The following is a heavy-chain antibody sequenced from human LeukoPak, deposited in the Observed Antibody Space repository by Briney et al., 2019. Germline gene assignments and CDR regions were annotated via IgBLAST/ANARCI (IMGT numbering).Heavy chain of an antibody. CDR1: GASFTSHY. CDR3: ARGRGSPYYVEAFDV. CDR2: LYYSGST. D-gene: IGHD3-22*01. Sequence: PSETLSLTCSVSGASFTSHYWGWIRQPPGKGPELIGHLYYSGSTTYNPSLGSRVTMSVDTSRKQISLKLNSVAAADTAVYYCARGRGSPYYVEAFDVWGQGTVVTVSS. J-gene: IGHJ3*01. V-gene: IGHV4-59*11.